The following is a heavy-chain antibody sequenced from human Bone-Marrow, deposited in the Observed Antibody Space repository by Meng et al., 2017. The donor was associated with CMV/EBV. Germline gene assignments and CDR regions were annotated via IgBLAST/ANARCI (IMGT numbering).Heavy chain of an antibody. CDR3: ARGGAVPAAFTSLYYYYGMDV. CDR2: IIPILGIA. D-gene: IGHD2-2*01. V-gene: IGHV1-69*02. Sequence: SVKVSCKASGGTFSSYTISWVRQAPGQGLEWMGRIIPILGIANYAQKFQGRVTMTRDTSISTAYMELSRLRSDDTAVFYCARGGAVPAAFTSLYYYYGMDVWGQGTTVTVSS. J-gene: IGHJ6*02. CDR1: GGTFSSYT.